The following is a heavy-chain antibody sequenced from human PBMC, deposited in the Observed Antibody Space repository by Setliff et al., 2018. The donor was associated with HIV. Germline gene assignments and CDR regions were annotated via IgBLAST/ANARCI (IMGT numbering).Heavy chain of an antibody. V-gene: IGHV4-59*02. Sequence: SETLSLTCSVSGGPVSPFSWTWVRQSPGKGLEWIGYLYISGNTDYNPSLRGRVTISRDTSRNEFSLILSSVTAADAGVYFCARVIKSALLNWGRGTMVTVSS. CDR1: GGPVSPFS. CDR3: ARVIKSALLN. J-gene: IGHJ4*02. CDR2: LYISGNT.